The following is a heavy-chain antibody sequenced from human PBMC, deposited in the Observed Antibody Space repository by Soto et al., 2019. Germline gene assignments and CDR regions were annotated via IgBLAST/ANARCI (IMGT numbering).Heavy chain of an antibody. CDR1: GYTFTGYY. Sequence: ASVKVSCKASGYTFTGYYMHWVRQAPGQGLEWMGWINPNSGGTNYAQKFQGWVTMTRDTSISTAYMELSSLRSDDTAVYYCARVSYSSSSGKFDPWGQGTLVTVSS. J-gene: IGHJ5*02. V-gene: IGHV1-2*04. D-gene: IGHD6-6*01. CDR3: ARVSYSSSSGKFDP. CDR2: INPNSGGT.